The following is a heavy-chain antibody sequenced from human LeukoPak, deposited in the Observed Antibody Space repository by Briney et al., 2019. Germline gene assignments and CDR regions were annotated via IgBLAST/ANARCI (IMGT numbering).Heavy chain of an antibody. Sequence: PGGSLRLSCAASGFTFSSYGMHWVRQAPGKGLEGVAVIWYDGSNKYYADSVKGRFTISRDNSKNTLYLQMNSLRAEDTAVYYCAKDYSIGYGGIADDYWGQGTLVTVSS. J-gene: IGHJ4*02. D-gene: IGHD2-15*01. CDR1: GFTFSSYG. CDR2: IWYDGSNK. CDR3: AKDYSIGYGGIADDY. V-gene: IGHV3-33*06.